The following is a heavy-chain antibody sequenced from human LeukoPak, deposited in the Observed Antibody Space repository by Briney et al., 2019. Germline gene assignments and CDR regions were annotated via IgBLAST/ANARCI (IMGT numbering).Heavy chain of an antibody. Sequence: KTSDTLSLTCAVYGGSFSGYYWSRIRQPPGKGLEWIGEINHSGSTNYNPSLKSRVTISVDTSKNQFSLKLSSVTAADTAVYYCARVPLIDDLPSSFDYWGQGTLVTVSS. CDR3: ARVPLIDDLPSSFDY. J-gene: IGHJ4*02. V-gene: IGHV4-34*01. D-gene: IGHD3-3*01. CDR1: GGSFSGYY. CDR2: INHSGST.